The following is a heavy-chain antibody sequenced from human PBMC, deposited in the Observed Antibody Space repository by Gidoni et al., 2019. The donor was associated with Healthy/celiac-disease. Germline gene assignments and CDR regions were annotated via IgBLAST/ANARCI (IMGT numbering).Heavy chain of an antibody. CDR3: ARAVTTSYYYYGMDV. CDR1: GYTFTSYD. V-gene: IGHV1-46*01. CDR2: INPSGGST. J-gene: IGHJ6*02. D-gene: IGHD4-17*01. Sequence: QVQLVQSGAEVKKPGASVKVSCPASGYTFTSYDMHWVRQAPGQGLEWMGIINPSGGSTSYAQKFQGRVTMTRDTSTSTVYMELSSLRSEDTAVYYCARAVTTSYYYYGMDVWGQGTTVTVSS.